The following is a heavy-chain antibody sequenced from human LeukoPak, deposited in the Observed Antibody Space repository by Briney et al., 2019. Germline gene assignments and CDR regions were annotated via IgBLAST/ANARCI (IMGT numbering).Heavy chain of an antibody. CDR1: GYTFTNYY. CDR2: INPGGDNT. Sequence: VASVKVSCKASGYTFTNYYIHWVRQAPGQGLEWMGLINPGGDNTDYAQNFQGRVTMTRDTSTSTVYMGLSSLRSDDTAVYYCARDHASSCQLFDSWGQGTLVTVSS. CDR3: ARDHASSCQLFDS. V-gene: IGHV1-46*01. J-gene: IGHJ4*02. D-gene: IGHD6-13*01.